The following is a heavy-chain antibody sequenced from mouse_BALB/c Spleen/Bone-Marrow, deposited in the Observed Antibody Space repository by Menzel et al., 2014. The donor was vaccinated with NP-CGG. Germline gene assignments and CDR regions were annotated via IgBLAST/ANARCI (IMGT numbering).Heavy chain of an antibody. V-gene: IGHV1-80*01. CDR3: ARGGISVDY. CDR1: GYAFSGYW. CDR2: IYPGDGDT. Sequence: VKLQESGAELVRPGSSVKISCKASGYAFSGYWMNWVKQRPGQGLGWIGQIYPGDGDTDYNGKFKGKATLTADKSSSTAYMQLSSLTSEDSAVYFCARGGISVDYWGQGTTLTVSS. J-gene: IGHJ2*01.